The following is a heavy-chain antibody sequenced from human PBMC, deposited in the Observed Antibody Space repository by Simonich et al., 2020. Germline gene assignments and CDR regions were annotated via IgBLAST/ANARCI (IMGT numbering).Heavy chain of an antibody. CDR1: GYTFTSYG. CDR2: SRGYNGNT. D-gene: IGHD2-15*01. V-gene: IGHV1-18*01. CDR3: ARASRGTWWYYYFDY. J-gene: IGHJ4*02. Sequence: QVQLVQSGAEVKKPGASVKVSCKASGYTFTSYGISWVRQAPGQGLEWMGWSRGYNGNTNYAKKHQGRVTMTTDNSTSTADMELRSRRSDDTAGYYCARASRGTWWYYYFDYWGQGTLVTVSS.